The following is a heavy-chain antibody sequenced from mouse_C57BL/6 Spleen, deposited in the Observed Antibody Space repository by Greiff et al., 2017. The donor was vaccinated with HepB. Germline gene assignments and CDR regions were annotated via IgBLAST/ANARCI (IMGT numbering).Heavy chain of an antibody. D-gene: IGHD4-1*01. Sequence: EVKVVESGGGLVQPGGSLSLSCAASGFTFTDYYMSWVRQPPGKALEWLGFIRNKANGYTTEYSASVKGRFTISRDNSQSILYLQMNALRAEDSATYYCARRLGRGYAMDYWGQGTSVTVSS. V-gene: IGHV7-3*01. J-gene: IGHJ4*01. CDR1: GFTFTDYY. CDR3: ARRLGRGYAMDY. CDR2: IRNKANGYTT.